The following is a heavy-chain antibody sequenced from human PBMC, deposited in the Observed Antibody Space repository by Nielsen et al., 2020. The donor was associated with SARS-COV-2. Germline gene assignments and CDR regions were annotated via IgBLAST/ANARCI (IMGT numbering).Heavy chain of an antibody. J-gene: IGHJ6*02. CDR2: ISYDGSNK. D-gene: IGHD3-22*01. V-gene: IGHV3-30*18. CDR3: AKGVYYYDSSGYYYPPISYYYYGMDV. Sequence: GESLKISCVASGFTFSSYGMHWVRQAPGKGLEWVAVISYDGSNKYYADSVKGRFTISRDNSKNTLYLQMNSLRAEDTAVYYCAKGVYYYDSSGYYYPPISYYYYGMDVWGQGTTVTVSS. CDR1: GFTFSSYG.